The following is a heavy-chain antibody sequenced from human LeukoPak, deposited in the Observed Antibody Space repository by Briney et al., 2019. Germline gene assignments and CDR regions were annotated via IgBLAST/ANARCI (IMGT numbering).Heavy chain of an antibody. J-gene: IGHJ3*02. CDR2: IKQDGSEK. CDR3: ARAGRFIVVGAFDI. V-gene: IGHV3-7*01. CDR1: GFTFSSYW. Sequence: AGGSLRLSCAASGFTFSSYWMSWVRQAPGKGLEWVANIKQDGSEKYYVDSVKGRFTISRDNAKNSLYLQMNSLRAEDTAVYYCARAGRFIVVGAFDIWGQGTMVTVSS. D-gene: IGHD2-15*01.